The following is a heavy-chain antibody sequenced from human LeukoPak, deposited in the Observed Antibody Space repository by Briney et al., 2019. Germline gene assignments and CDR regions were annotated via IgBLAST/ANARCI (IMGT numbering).Heavy chain of an antibody. CDR2: ISGSGGST. CDR3: AKDGRITMIQNWFDP. CDR1: GFTFSSLA. J-gene: IGHJ5*02. Sequence: PGGSLRLSCAASGFTFSSLAMSWVRQAPGKGLEWVSAISGSGGSTYYADSVKGRFTISRDNSKNTLYLQMNSLRAEDTAVYYCAKDGRITMIQNWFDPWGQGTLVTVSS. V-gene: IGHV3-23*01. D-gene: IGHD3-22*01.